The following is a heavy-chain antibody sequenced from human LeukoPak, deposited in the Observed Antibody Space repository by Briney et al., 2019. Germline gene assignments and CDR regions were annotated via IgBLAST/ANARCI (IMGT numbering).Heavy chain of an antibody. V-gene: IGHV4-4*07. CDR1: DDSIRNYY. D-gene: IGHD6-13*01. J-gene: IGHJ2*01. CDR2: IYSSGST. Sequence: PSETLSLTCSVSDDSIRNYYWSWIRQPAGKGLEWIGRIYSSGSTNYNPSLKSRVTMSVDTSKNQFSLKLSSVTAADTAVYYCARVSSSWYQDWYFDLWGRGTLVTVSS. CDR3: ARVSSSWYQDWYFDL.